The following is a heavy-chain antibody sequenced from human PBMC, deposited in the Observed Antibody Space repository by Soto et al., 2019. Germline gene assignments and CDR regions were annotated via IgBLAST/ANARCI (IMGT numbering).Heavy chain of an antibody. CDR3: GRDPPLFMMVVVGVATF. CDR2: ISSRSTFI. J-gene: IGHJ4*02. Sequence: EVQLVESGGGLVKPGGSLRLSCTVLGFTLTNENMNWVRQAPGKGLEWVSSISSRSTFINYADSVKGRFTISRDNDKGFGYLQINALRAGDRAVYYCGRDPPLFMMVVVGVATFWAQGPLVTVPP. V-gene: IGHV3-21*06. CDR1: GFTLTNEN. D-gene: IGHD3-22*01.